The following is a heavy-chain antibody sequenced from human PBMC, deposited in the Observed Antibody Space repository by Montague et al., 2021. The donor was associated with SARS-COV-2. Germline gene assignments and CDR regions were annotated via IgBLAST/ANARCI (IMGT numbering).Heavy chain of an antibody. J-gene: IGHJ4*02. Sequence: SETLSLTCAVYGGSFNDYYWSWIRQPPGKGLEWIGETNHGGITNYSPSLKSRVTISADTSKNQFSLKLKSVTAADTANYYCARGHQGVAMIVVVMIGAEYYCDYWGQGSLVTVSS. D-gene: IGHD3-22*01. V-gene: IGHV4-34*01. CDR3: ARGHQGVAMIVVVMIGAEYYCDY. CDR1: GGSFNDYY. CDR2: TNHGGIT.